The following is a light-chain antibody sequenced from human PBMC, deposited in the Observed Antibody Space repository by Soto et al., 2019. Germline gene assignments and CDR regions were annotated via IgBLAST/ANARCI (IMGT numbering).Light chain of an antibody. V-gene: IGKV3-15*01. Sequence: EIVMTQFPATLSVSPGERATLSCRASQSVSINLAWYQQKPGQAPRLLIYGASTSATGIPARFSGSGSGTEFTLTISSLQSEDFAVYYCQHYNNWPPWTFGQGTKLEIK. J-gene: IGKJ1*01. CDR2: GAS. CDR3: QHYNNWPPWT. CDR1: QSVSIN.